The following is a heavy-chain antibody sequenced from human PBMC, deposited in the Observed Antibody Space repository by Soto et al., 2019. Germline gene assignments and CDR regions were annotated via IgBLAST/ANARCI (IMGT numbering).Heavy chain of an antibody. Sequence: QVQLVQSGAEVKKPGASVKVPCEASGYAFTSYFIHWVRQAPGQGLEWMGMINPGDGSTRYEQKFQGRVTVTRDTSTGSVYMELSSLRSEDTAFYYCARNTLSAAGSDNYGLDVWGRGTTVAVSS. CDR2: INPGDGST. CDR3: ARNTLSAAGSDNYGLDV. CDR1: GYAFTSYF. V-gene: IGHV1-46*01. D-gene: IGHD6-13*01. J-gene: IGHJ6*02.